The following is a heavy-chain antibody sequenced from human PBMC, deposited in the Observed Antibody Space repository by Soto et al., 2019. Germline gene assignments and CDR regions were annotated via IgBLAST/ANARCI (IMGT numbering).Heavy chain of an antibody. CDR1: GFSLSTSGMC. V-gene: IGHV2-70*11. D-gene: IGHD3-3*01. Sequence: SGPTLVNPTQTLTLTCTFSGFSLSTSGMCVAWIRQPPGKALEWLARIDWDDDKYYSTSLKTRLTISKDTSKNQVVLTMTNMDPVDTATYYCARSQGSITLFGVTYHGMDVWGQGTTVTVSS. CDR3: ARSQGSITLFGVTYHGMDV. CDR2: IDWDDDK. J-gene: IGHJ6*02.